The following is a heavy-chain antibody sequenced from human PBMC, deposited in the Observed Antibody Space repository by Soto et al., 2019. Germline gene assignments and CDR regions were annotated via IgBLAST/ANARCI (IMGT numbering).Heavy chain of an antibody. CDR1: GGSISSGGYY. CDR3: ARGSHNWNYDYYYGMDV. V-gene: IGHV4-31*03. Sequence: SETLSLTCTVSGGSISSGGYYWSWIRQHPGKGLEWIGYIYYSGSTYYNPSLKSRVTISVDTSKNQFSLKLSSVTAADTAVYYCARGSHNWNYDYYYGMDVWGQGTTVTVSS. J-gene: IGHJ6*02. D-gene: IGHD1-20*01. CDR2: IYYSGST.